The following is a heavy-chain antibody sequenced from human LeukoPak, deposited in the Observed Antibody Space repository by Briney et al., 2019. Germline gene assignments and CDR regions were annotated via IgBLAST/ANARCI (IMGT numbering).Heavy chain of an antibody. J-gene: IGHJ4*02. V-gene: IGHV3-48*04. CDR2: ISSSGSTI. Sequence: GGSLRLSCAASGFTFSSYGMHWVRQAPGKGLEWVSYISSSGSTIYYADSVKGRFTISRDNAKNSLYLQMNSLRAEDTAVYYCARDPYRIAVAGRFDYWGQGTLVTVSS. CDR1: GFTFSSYG. D-gene: IGHD6-19*01. CDR3: ARDPYRIAVAGRFDY.